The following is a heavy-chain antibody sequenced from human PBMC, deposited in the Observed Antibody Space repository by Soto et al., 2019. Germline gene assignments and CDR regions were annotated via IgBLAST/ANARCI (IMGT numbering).Heavy chain of an antibody. Sequence: QVQLVQSGAEVKKPGASVTVSCKASGYTFSDYYLHWVRQAPGQGPEWMGWINPNSGDTKYAQKFRGRATMTRDTSVRTAFMELNRLKSDDTAVYYCARESGGATATLDYYYFYMDVWGKGTTVTVSS. CDR2: INPNSGDT. CDR3: ARESGGATATLDYYYFYMDV. D-gene: IGHD5-12*01. V-gene: IGHV1-2*02. J-gene: IGHJ6*03. CDR1: GYTFSDYY.